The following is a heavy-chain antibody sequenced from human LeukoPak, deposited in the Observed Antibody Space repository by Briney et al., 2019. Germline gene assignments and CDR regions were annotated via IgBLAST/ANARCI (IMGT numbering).Heavy chain of an antibody. V-gene: IGHV1-2*02. CDR3: ASGYYDSSAYYPDAFDI. J-gene: IGHJ3*02. D-gene: IGHD3-22*01. Sequence: GASVKVSCKASGYTFTGYYVHWVRQAPGQGLEWMGWINSNSGGTNYAQKLQGRVTMTRDTSINTAYMELSRLRSDDTAVYYCASGYYDSSAYYPDAFDIWGQGTMVTVSS. CDR2: INSNSGGT. CDR1: GYTFTGYY.